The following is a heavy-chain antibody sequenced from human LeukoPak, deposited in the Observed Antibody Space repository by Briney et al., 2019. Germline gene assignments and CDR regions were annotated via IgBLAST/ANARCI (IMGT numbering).Heavy chain of an antibody. CDR1: GFTVSSNY. J-gene: IGHJ4*02. D-gene: IGHD6-19*01. Sequence: GGSLRLSCAASGFTVSSNYMGWVRQAPGKGLDWVSVIYSGGSAYYAESVKGRFTISRDSSKNTLHLQMNSLTAEDAAVYYCARGSSLAAVARGFDYWGQGTLVTVSS. CDR3: ARGSSLAAVARGFDY. CDR2: IYSGGSA. V-gene: IGHV3-66*02.